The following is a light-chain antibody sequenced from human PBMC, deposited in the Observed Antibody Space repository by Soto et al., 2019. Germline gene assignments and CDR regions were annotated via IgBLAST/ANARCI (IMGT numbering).Light chain of an antibody. J-gene: IGKJ5*01. CDR2: AES. Sequence: DIQMTQSPSSVSASVGDRVTITCRASQGISSWLAWYQKKPGKAPNLLIYAESSLQSGVPSSFSGSESGTDFTLTISSLQPEDCAIYFCQQANSFPITFGQGTRLEIK. V-gene: IGKV1-12*01. CDR3: QQANSFPIT. CDR1: QGISSW.